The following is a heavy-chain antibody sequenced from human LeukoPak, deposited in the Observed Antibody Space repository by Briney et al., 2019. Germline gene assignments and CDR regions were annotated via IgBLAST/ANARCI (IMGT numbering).Heavy chain of an antibody. CDR2: ISYDGSNK. Sequence: GGSLRLSCAASGFTFSSYAMHWVRQAPGKGLEWVAVISYDGSNKYYADSVKGRFTISRDNSKNTLYLQVNSLRAEDTAVYYCASLSPELEPRPYYYYYMDVWGKGTTVTVSS. CDR3: ASLSPELEPRPYYYYYMDV. D-gene: IGHD1-1*01. CDR1: GFTFSSYA. J-gene: IGHJ6*03. V-gene: IGHV3-30*04.